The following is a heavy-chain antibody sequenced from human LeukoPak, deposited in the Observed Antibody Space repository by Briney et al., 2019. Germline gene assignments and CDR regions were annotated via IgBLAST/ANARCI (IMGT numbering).Heavy chain of an antibody. D-gene: IGHD6-19*01. CDR1: GFTFSSYW. J-gene: IGHJ4*02. V-gene: IGHV3-23*01. CDR3: AKSTVAGLRHGVDY. CDR2: ISGSGGST. Sequence: GGSLRLSCAASGFTFSSYWMSWVRQAPGKGLEWVSAISGSGGSTYYADSVKGRFTISRDNSKNTLYLQMNGLRAEDTAVYYCAKSTVAGLRHGVDYWGQGTLVTVSS.